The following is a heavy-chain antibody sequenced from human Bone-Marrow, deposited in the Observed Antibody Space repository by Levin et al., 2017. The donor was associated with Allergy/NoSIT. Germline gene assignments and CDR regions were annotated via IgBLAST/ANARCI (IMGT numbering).Heavy chain of an antibody. CDR2: INHSGST. CDR3: ARARAYYGSGSYYPYYFDY. J-gene: IGHJ4*02. V-gene: IGHV4-34*01. CDR1: GGSFSGYY. D-gene: IGHD3-10*01. Sequence: SETLSLTCAVYGGSFSGYYWSWIRQPPGKGLEWIGEINHSGSTNYNPSLKSRVTISVDTSKNQFSLKLSSVTAADTAVYYCARARAYYGSGSYYPYYFDYWGQGTLVTVSS.